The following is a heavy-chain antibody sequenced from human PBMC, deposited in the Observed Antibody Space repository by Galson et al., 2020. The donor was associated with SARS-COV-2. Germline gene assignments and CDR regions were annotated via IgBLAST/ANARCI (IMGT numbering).Heavy chain of an antibody. CDR2: ISYDGSNK. Sequence: SLKLFCAASGFNFSSYAMHWVRQAPGKGLEWVAVISYDGSNKYYADSVKGRFTISRDNSKNTLYLQMNSLRAEDTAVYYCASDGVVYMVVGGQGTTVTVAS. CDR3: ASDGVVYMVV. CDR1: GFNFSSYA. J-gene: IGHJ6*02. V-gene: IGHV3-30-3*01. D-gene: IGHD2-8*02.